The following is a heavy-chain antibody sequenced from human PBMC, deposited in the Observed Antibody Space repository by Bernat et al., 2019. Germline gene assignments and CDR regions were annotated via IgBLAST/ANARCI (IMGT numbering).Heavy chain of an antibody. J-gene: IGHJ4*02. V-gene: IGHV3-30-3*01. Sequence: QVPLVESGGGVVQPGRSLRLSCEVSGFTFSSYAMHWVRQAPGKGLEWAAVISYDGGNKYYADSVKDRFTNSRDNSKNTLYLQMNSLRAEDTAVYYCARGIGYYDFWSGYYPLDYWGQGTLVTVSS. CDR2: ISYDGGNK. CDR1: GFTFSSYA. D-gene: IGHD3-3*01. CDR3: ARGIGYYDFWSGYYPLDY.